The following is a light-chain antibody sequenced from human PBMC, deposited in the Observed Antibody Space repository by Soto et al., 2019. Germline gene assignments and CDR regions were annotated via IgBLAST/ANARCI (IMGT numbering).Light chain of an antibody. CDR3: LLTYTGARV. CDR1: TGSVTSGHF. V-gene: IGLV7-46*01. Sequence: QAVVTQEPSLTVSPGGTVTLTCGSSTGSVTSGHFPFWFQQRPGQAPRTLIYDTNSKQSWTPARFSGSLLGGKAALTLSGAQPEDEADYYCLLTYTGARVFGGGTQLTVL. CDR2: DTN. J-gene: IGLJ7*01.